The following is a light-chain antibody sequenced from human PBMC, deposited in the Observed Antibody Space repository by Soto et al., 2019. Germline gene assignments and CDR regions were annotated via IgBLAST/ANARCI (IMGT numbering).Light chain of an antibody. J-gene: IGLJ1*01. CDR2: EDN. V-gene: IGLV2-23*01. CDR3: CSFAGRSVYG. Sequence: QSALTQPASVSGSPGQSITISCTGTNNDVGSYNLVSWYQQRPGKAPKLMIHEDNKLPSGVSNRFSGSKSGNTASLTISGLQAEDEADYYCCSFAGRSVYGLGSGTKVTVL. CDR1: NNDVGSYNL.